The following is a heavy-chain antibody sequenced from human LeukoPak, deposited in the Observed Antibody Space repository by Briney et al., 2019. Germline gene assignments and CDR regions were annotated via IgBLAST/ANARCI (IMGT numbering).Heavy chain of an antibody. V-gene: IGHV3-48*03. D-gene: IGHD3-16*01. J-gene: IGHJ4*02. CDR3: ARDRSGLGGDY. CDR2: ISSSGSIT. CDR1: GFPFSNYE. Sequence: PGGSLRLSCAASGFPFSNYEMNWVRQAPGKGLEWVSYISSSGSITYYADSVKGRFTISRDNDKNSLYLQTNSLRDEDTAVYYCARDRSGLGGDYWGQGTLVTVSS.